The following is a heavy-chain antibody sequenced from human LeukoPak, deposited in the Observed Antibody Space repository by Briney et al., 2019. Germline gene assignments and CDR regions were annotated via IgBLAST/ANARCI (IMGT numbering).Heavy chain of an antibody. D-gene: IGHD6-13*01. Sequence: GESLKISCKGSGYSFTRYWIGWVRQMPGKGLEWMGIIYPGDSDTRYSPSFQGQVTISADKSISTAYLQWSSLKASDTAMYYCARRRCSYSSSCERLMYVWGQGTTVTASS. CDR1: GYSFTRYW. V-gene: IGHV5-51*01. J-gene: IGHJ6*02. CDR3: ARRRCSYSSSCERLMYV. CDR2: IYPGDSDT.